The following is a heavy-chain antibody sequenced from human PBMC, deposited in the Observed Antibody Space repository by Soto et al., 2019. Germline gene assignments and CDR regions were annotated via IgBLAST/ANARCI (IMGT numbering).Heavy chain of an antibody. V-gene: IGHV3-74*01. J-gene: IGHJ5*02. CDR3: ARGRYYDSPQDL. CDR2: INSDGSST. Sequence: PGGSLRLSCAASGFTFSSYWMHWVRQAPGKGLVWVSRINSDGSSTSYADSVKGRFTISRDNAKNTLYLQMNSLRAEDTAVYYCARGRYYDSPQDLWGRGTQVTVSS. CDR1: GFTFSSYW. D-gene: IGHD3-10*01.